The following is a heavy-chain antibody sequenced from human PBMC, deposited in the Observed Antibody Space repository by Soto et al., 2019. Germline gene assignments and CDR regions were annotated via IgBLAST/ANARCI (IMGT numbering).Heavy chain of an antibody. CDR3: TRGPRNSGFDY. Sequence: ASVKVSCKASRETFNTCDINWVRQTTGQGLEWLGWMNPISGNTGYAQKFQGRVTMTRDTSISTAYMELSSLTSEDTAVYYCTRGPRNSGFDYCSLGTLVTVSS. CDR2: MNPISGNT. D-gene: IGHD1-7*01. J-gene: IGHJ4*02. V-gene: IGHV1-8*01. CDR1: RETFNTCD.